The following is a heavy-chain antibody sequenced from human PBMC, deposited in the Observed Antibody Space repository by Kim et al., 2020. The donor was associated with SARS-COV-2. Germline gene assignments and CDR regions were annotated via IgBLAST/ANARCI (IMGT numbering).Heavy chain of an antibody. J-gene: IGHJ5*02. D-gene: IGHD3-10*01. Sequence: SVKGRFTITRDNSKNTLYLQMNSLRAEDTAVYYCARAGDMVRGVIWWFDPWGQGTLVTVSS. V-gene: IGHV3-53*01. CDR3: ARAGDMVRGVIWWFDP.